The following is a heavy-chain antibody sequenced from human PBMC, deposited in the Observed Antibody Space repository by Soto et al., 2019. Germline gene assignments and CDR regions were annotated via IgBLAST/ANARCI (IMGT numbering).Heavy chain of an antibody. J-gene: IGHJ4*02. CDR3: AKDMDDSSGYLDY. D-gene: IGHD3-22*01. Sequence: EVQLVESGGGLVQPGRSLRLSCAASGFTFDDYAMHWVRQAPGKGLEWVSGISWNSGSIGYADSVKGRFTISRDNAKNSLYLQMNSLRAEDTALYYCAKDMDDSSGYLDYWGQGTLVTVSS. V-gene: IGHV3-9*01. CDR1: GFTFDDYA. CDR2: ISWNSGSI.